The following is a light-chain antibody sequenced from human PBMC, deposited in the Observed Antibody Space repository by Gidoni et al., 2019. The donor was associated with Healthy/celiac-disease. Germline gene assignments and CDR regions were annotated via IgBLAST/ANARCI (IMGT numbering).Light chain of an antibody. J-gene: IGKJ4*01. CDR3: QQYNSPPLT. CDR1: QSISSW. CDR2: KAS. Sequence: DIQMTQPPSTLTASVGDRVTITCRASQSISSWLAWYQQKPGKAPKLLIYKASSLESGVPSRCSVSGAGTEFTLTISILQPDDFATYYCQQYNSPPLTFGGGTKVEIK. V-gene: IGKV1-5*03.